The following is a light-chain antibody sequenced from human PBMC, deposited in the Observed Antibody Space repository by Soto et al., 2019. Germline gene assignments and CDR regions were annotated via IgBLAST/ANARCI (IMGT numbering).Light chain of an antibody. Sequence: EIVLTQSPGTLSLSPGERATLSCRASQSVSSNSLAWYQQKRGQAPRLLIYGASNSATGIPDRFSGSGFGTDVTLTISRLEPEDFVVYYCKPYQYGTSTLFTFGPGTKVDIK. CDR1: QSVSSNS. J-gene: IGKJ3*01. V-gene: IGKV3-20*01. CDR2: GAS. CDR3: KPYQYGTSTLFT.